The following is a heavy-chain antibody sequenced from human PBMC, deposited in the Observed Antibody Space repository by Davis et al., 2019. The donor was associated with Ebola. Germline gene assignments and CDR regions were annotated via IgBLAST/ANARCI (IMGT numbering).Heavy chain of an antibody. J-gene: IGHJ6*02. CDR3: ARDRYGDYYYYGMDV. CDR1: GYTFTSYD. CDR2: IIPILGIA. Sequence: AASVKVSCKASGYTFTSYDINWVRQAPGQGLEWMGRIIPILGIANYAQKFQGRVTITADKSTSTAYIELSSLRSEDTAVYYCARDRYGDYYYYGMDVWGQGTTVTVSS. D-gene: IGHD4-17*01. V-gene: IGHV1-69*04.